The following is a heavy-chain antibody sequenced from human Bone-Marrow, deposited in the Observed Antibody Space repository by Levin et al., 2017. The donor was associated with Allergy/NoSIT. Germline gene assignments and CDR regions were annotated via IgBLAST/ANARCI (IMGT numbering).Heavy chain of an antibody. CDR3: TKDMVGTTSSFWEL. V-gene: IGHV3-9*01. CDR1: GFTFKNYA. CDR2: ISWNSYTI. Sequence: GGSLRLSCEASGFTFKNYAMHWVRQAPGKGLEWVSGISWNSYTIDYADSVKGRFTISRDNGKSSLYLQMNSLRFEDTAFYFCTKDMVGTTSSFWELWGQGTLVTVSS. J-gene: IGHJ4*02. D-gene: IGHD1-26*01.